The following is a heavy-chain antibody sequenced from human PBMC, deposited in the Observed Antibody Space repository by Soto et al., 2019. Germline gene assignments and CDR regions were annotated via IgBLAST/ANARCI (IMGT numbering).Heavy chain of an antibody. V-gene: IGHV5-51*01. CDR1: GYSFTTYW. CDR2: MFPGDSDT. CDR3: ARVPDSSLGTMDV. Sequence: LGESLKISCKGSGYSFTTYWIGWVRQLPGQGLEWMGVMFPGDSDTRYSPSFQGQVTMSADPSTTTAYLEWSSLKAADSAMYYCARVPDSSLGTMDVWGQGTTVTVSS. D-gene: IGHD6-19*01. J-gene: IGHJ6*02.